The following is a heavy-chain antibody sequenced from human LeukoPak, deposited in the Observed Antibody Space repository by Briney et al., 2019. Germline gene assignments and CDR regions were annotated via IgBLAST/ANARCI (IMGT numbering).Heavy chain of an antibody. Sequence: GGSLRLSCAASGFTFSSYAMSWVRQAPGKGLEWVSGISSSGGSTVYADSVKGRFTISRDNAENSLYLQMNSLRAEDTAVYYCARVGYYYDSSGNYYVSSSFDYWGQGTLVTVSS. CDR2: ISSSGGST. D-gene: IGHD3-22*01. J-gene: IGHJ4*02. V-gene: IGHV3-23*01. CDR1: GFTFSSYA. CDR3: ARVGYYYDSSGNYYVSSSFDY.